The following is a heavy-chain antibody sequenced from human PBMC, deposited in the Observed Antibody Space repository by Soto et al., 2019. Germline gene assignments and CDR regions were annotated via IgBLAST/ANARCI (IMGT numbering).Heavy chain of an antibody. D-gene: IGHD3-22*01. CDR1: GYSFTSYW. Sequence: GESLKISCKCSGYSFTSYWISWVRQMPGKGLEWMERIDPSDSYTNYSPSFQGHVTISADKSISTAYLQWSSLKASDTAMYYCAWLTYYYDSSGYYSNDYWGQGTLVTVSS. V-gene: IGHV5-10-1*01. CDR2: IDPSDSYT. J-gene: IGHJ4*02. CDR3: AWLTYYYDSSGYYSNDY.